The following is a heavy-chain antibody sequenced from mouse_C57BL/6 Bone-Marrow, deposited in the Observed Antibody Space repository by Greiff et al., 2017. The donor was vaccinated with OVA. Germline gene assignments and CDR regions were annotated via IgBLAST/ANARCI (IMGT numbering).Heavy chain of an antibody. CDR2: ISSGSSTI. J-gene: IGHJ2*01. CDR3: ARHDGYFDY. V-gene: IGHV5-17*01. Sequence: EVKLVESGGGLVKPGGSLKLSCAASGFTFSDYGMNWVRQAPEKGLEWVAYISSGSSTIYYADTVKGRFTISRDNAKNTLFLQMTSLRSEDTAMYYCARHDGYFDYWGQGTTLTVSS. CDR1: GFTFSDYG. D-gene: IGHD2-12*01.